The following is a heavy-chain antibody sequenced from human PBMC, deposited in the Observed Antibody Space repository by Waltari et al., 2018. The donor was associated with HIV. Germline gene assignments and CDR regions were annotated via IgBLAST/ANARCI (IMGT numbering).Heavy chain of an antibody. D-gene: IGHD6-13*01. V-gene: IGHV6-1*01. CDR2: QYYRSNLYN. J-gene: IGHJ5*02. CDR1: GDRVSSNSAP. Sequence: QVQLQQSGPELVKPSQTLSLTCAISGDRVSSNSAPWNWIRQVPSRGLEWLGRQYYRSNLYNDYASSVKSRKTINPDTSKHPFSRQLNSVTTEDTAVYYCARDLGAAGTLRSGWFGPCGQGTLVTVCS. CDR3: ARDLGAAGTLRSGWFGP.